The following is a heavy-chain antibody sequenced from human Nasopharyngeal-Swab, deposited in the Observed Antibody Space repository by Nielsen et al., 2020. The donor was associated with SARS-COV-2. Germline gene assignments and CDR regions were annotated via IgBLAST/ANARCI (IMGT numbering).Heavy chain of an antibody. D-gene: IGHD5-18*01. CDR1: GFTFSDYY. CDR2: ISGSGGST. J-gene: IGHJ4*02. CDR3: AKAANSYGHFDC. Sequence: GESLKISCAASGFTFSDYYMSWVRQAPGKGLEWVSAISGSGGSTYYADSVKGRFTISRDNSKNTLYLQMNSLRAEDTAVYYCAKAANSYGHFDCWGQGTLVTVSS. V-gene: IGHV3-23*01.